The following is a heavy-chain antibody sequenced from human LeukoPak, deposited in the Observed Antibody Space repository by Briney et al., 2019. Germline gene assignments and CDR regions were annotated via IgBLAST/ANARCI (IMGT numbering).Heavy chain of an antibody. CDR1: GGSISSYY. CDR2: IYYSGST. Sequence: PSETLSLTCTVSGGSISSYYWSWIRQPPGKGLEWIGYIYYSGSTNYNPSLKSRVTISVDTSKNQFSLKLSSVTAADTAVYYCARGGKWDDGAFDIWGQGTMVTVSS. D-gene: IGHD1-26*01. J-gene: IGHJ3*02. CDR3: ARGGKWDDGAFDI. V-gene: IGHV4-59*01.